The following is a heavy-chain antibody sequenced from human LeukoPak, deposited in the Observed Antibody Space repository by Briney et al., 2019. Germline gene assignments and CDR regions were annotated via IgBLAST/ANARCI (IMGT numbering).Heavy chain of an antibody. CDR2: IYYSGST. V-gene: IGHV4-59*01. D-gene: IGHD5-12*01. CDR1: GGSIGSYY. Sequence: SETLSLTWTVSGGSIGSYYWSWIRQPPGKGLEWIGYIYYSGSTNYNPSLKSRVTISVDTSKNQFSLKLSSVTAADTAVYYCARDRALYSGYDRFDYWGQGTLVTVSS. CDR3: ARDRALYSGYDRFDY. J-gene: IGHJ4*02.